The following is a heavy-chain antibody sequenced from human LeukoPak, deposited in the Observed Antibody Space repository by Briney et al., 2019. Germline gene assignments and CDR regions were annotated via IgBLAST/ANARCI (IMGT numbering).Heavy chain of an antibody. Sequence: SETLSLTRTVSGGSISSSSYYWGWIRQPPGKGLEWIGSIYYSGSTYYNPSLKSRVTISVDTSKNQFSLKLSSVTAADTAVYYCARRRRLAYCGGDCYLSYYFDYWGQGTLVTVSS. CDR2: IYYSGST. J-gene: IGHJ4*02. D-gene: IGHD2-21*02. V-gene: IGHV4-39*01. CDR3: ARRRRLAYCGGDCYLSYYFDY. CDR1: GGSISSSSYY.